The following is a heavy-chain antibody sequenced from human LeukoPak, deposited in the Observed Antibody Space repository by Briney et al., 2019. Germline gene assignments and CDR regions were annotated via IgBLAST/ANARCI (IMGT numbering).Heavy chain of an antibody. V-gene: IGHV3-33*01. D-gene: IGHD1-20*01. J-gene: IGHJ4*01. CDR3: ATEDVTGSFDY. CDR2: IWYDGSNK. CDR1: GFTFSSYG. Sequence: GGSLRLSCAASGFTFSSYGMHWVRQAPGKGLEWVAVIWYDGSNKYYADSVKGRFTISRDNSKNTLYLQMNSLRAEDTAVYYCATEDVTGSFDYWGQGTLVTVSS.